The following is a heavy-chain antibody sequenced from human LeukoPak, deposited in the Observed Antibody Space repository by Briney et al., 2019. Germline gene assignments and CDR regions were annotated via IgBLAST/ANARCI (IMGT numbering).Heavy chain of an antibody. CDR3: TKDPRSADV. V-gene: IGHV3-73*01. CDR1: GFTFSGSA. Sequence: GGSLRLSCAASGFTFSGSAMHWVRQASGKGLEWVGRIRSKANSYATAYVESVKGRFTISRDDSKNTAYLQMNSLKIEDTAVYYCTKDPRSADVWGKGTTVTVSS. J-gene: IGHJ6*04. CDR2: IRSKANSYAT. D-gene: IGHD3-10*01.